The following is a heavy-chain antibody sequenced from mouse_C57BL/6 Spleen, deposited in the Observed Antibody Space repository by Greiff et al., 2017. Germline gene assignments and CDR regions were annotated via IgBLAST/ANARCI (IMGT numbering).Heavy chain of an antibody. CDR3: AREGDSSRFAD. D-gene: IGHD1-1*01. J-gene: IGHJ3*01. CDR1: GYAFSSYW. Sequence: QVQLKQSGAELVKPGASVKISCKASGYAFSSYWMNWVKQRPGKGLEWIGQIYPGDGDTNYNGKFKGKATLTADKSSSTAYMQLSSLTSEDSAVYFCAREGDSSRFADWGQGTLVTVSA. CDR2: IYPGDGDT. V-gene: IGHV1-80*01.